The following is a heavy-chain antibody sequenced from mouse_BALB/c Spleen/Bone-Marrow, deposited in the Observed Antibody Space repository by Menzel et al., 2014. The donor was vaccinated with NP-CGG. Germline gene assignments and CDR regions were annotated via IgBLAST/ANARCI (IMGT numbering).Heavy chain of an antibody. J-gene: IGHJ3*01. Sequence: QVQLQQPGAELVKPGASVKMSCKASGYTFTSYWMHWVKQRPGQGLEWIGTIDPSDSYTSYNQKFKGKATLTVDTSSSTAYMQLSSLTSVDSAVYYCTRMWAYWGQGTLVTVSA. V-gene: IGHV1S127*01. CDR2: IDPSDSYT. CDR3: TRMWAY. CDR1: GYTFTSYW.